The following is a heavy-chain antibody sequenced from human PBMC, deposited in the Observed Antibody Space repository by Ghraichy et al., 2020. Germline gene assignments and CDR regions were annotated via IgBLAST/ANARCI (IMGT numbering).Heavy chain of an antibody. V-gene: IGHV1-18*04. CDR1: GYTFTSYG. D-gene: IGHD4-17*01. Sequence: ASVKVSCKASGYTFTSYGISWVRQAPGQGLEWMGWISAYNGNTNYAQKLQGRVTMTTDTSTSTAYMELRSLRSDDTAVYYCARGSSATVTTFSLVDDAFDIWGQGTLVTVSS. CDR2: ISAYNGNT. J-gene: IGHJ3*02. CDR3: ARGSSATVTTFSLVDDAFDI.